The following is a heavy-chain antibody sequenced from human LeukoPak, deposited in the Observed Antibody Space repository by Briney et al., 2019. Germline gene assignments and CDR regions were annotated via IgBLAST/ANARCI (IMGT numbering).Heavy chain of an antibody. CDR3: AKARRVGATGFDY. Sequence: GGSLRLSCAASGLTFSSYGMHWVRQAPGKGLEWVSAISGSGGSTYYADSVKGRFTISRDNSKNTLYLQMNSLRAEDTAVYYCAKARRVGATGFDYWGQGTLVTVSS. J-gene: IGHJ4*02. CDR1: GLTFSSYG. CDR2: ISGSGGST. D-gene: IGHD1-26*01. V-gene: IGHV3-23*01.